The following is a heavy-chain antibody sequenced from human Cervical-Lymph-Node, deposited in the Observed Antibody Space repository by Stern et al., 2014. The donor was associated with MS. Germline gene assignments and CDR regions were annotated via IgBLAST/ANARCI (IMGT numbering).Heavy chain of an antibody. CDR1: GFTFSTYW. CDR2: IAQDGGEK. CDR3: ARAPRGISGSD. V-gene: IGHV3-7*01. J-gene: IGHJ4*02. Sequence: EVQLEESGGGLVQPGGSLRLSCVASGFTFSTYWMSWVRQAPGKGLEWVANIAQDGGEKYYVDSVKGRFTISRDNTKNSLNLQMDSLRAEDTAVYYCARAPRGISGSDWGQGTLVTVSS. D-gene: IGHD1-1*01.